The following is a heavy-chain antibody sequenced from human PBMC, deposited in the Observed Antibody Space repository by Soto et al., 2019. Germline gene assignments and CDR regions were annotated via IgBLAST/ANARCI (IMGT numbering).Heavy chain of an antibody. Sequence: GASVKVSCKASGGTFSSYAISWVRQAPGQGLEWMGGIIPIFGTANYAQKFQGRVTITADESTGTAYMELSRLRSDDTAVYYCAREPDMSVAGTDAFDIWGQGTMVTVSS. CDR3: AREPDMSVAGTDAFDI. J-gene: IGHJ3*02. CDR1: GGTFSSYA. CDR2: IIPIFGTA. D-gene: IGHD6-19*01. V-gene: IGHV1-69*13.